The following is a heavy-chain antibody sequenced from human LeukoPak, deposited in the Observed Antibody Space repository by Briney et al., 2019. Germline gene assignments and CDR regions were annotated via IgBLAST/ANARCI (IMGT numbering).Heavy chain of an antibody. V-gene: IGHV1-8*01. CDR1: GYTFTSYD. J-gene: IGHJ4*02. D-gene: IGHD3-10*01. CDR3: VRVSAGYKD. Sequence: ASVKVSCKASGYTFTSYDINWVRQATGQGLEWMGWTKPNSGNTGYSQKFQGRVTMTRSTSISTAYMELSSLTTEDTAVYYCVRVSAGYKDWGQGTLVTVSS. CDR2: TKPNSGNT.